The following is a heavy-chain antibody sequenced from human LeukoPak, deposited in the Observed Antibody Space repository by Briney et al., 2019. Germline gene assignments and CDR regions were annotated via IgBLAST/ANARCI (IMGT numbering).Heavy chain of an antibody. D-gene: IGHD5-24*01. CDR1: GGSFSGYY. Sequence: PSETLSLTCAVYGGSFSGYYWSWIRQPPGKGLEWIGEINHRGRTNYNPSLKSRVTISVDTSKNQISLKLRSVTAADTAVYYCARGGRDGYSYYFDYWGQGTLVTVSS. CDR3: ARGGRDGYSYYFDY. J-gene: IGHJ4*02. CDR2: INHRGRT. V-gene: IGHV4-34*01.